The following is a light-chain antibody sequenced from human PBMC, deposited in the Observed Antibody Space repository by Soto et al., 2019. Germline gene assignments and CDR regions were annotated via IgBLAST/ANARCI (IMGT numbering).Light chain of an antibody. J-gene: IGKJ5*01. CDR3: QQYGTSRIT. V-gene: IGKV3-20*01. Sequence: ENVLTQSPGTLSLSPGERATLSCRATQSISSSYLAWYQHKPGQAPRLLIYGASSRATGIPDRFSGSGSGTDFTLTISSLEPEDISVYYCQQYGTSRITFGQGTRLEIK. CDR2: GAS. CDR1: QSISSSY.